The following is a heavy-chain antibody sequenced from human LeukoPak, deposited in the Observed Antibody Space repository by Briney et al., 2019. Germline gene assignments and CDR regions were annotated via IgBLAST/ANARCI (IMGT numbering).Heavy chain of an antibody. J-gene: IGHJ5*02. CDR3: ARRYSSSSYNWFDP. CDR1: GGSFSGYY. CDR2: INHSGST. Sequence: SETLSLTCAVYGGSFSGYYWGWIRQPPGKGLEWIGEINHSGSTNYNPSLKSRVTVSVDTSKNQFSLKLGSVTAADTDVYYCARRYSSSSYNWFDPWGQGTLVTVSS. D-gene: IGHD6-13*01. V-gene: IGHV4-34*01.